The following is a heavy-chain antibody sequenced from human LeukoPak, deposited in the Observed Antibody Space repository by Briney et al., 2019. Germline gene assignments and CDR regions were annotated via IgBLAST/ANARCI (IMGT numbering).Heavy chain of an antibody. J-gene: IGHJ6*02. D-gene: IGHD3-22*01. CDR3: ARDISGGYDGLDV. CDR1: GFTFSSYA. V-gene: IGHV3-9*01. CDR2: ISWESGSI. Sequence: GGSLRLSCAASGFTFSSYAMHWVRQAPGKGLEWVSGISWESGSIGYADSVKGRFTVSRENAKNSLYLQMNSLSAGDTAVYYCARDISGGYDGLDVWGQGTTVTVSS.